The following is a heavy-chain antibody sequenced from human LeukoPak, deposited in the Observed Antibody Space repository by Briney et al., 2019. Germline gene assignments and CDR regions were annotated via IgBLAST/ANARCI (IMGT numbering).Heavy chain of an antibody. D-gene: IGHD3-22*01. CDR3: AKDHLIHYYDSSGYYLSGSWFDP. V-gene: IGHV3-23*01. CDR2: ISGSGGSR. Sequence: GGSLRLSCAASGGTFSSYAMSWVRQAPGQGLELVSAISGSGGSRYYADSVKGRFTISRDNSKNTQYLQMNSLRAADTAVDYFAKDHLIHYYDSSGYYLSGSWFDPWGQGTLVTVSS. J-gene: IGHJ5*02. CDR1: GGTFSSYA.